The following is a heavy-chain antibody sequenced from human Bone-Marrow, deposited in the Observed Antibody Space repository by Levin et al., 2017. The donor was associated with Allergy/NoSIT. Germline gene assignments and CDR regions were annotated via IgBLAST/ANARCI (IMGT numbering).Heavy chain of an antibody. Sequence: SETLSLTCTVSGGSISSYYWSWIRQPPGKGLEWIGYIYYSGSTNYNPSLKSRVTISVDTSKNQFSLKLSSVTAADTAVYYCARGLEVAGYYYGMDVWGQGTTVTVSS. CDR3: ARGLEVAGYYYGMDV. V-gene: IGHV4-59*01. D-gene: IGHD6-19*01. CDR2: IYYSGST. CDR1: GGSISSYY. J-gene: IGHJ6*02.